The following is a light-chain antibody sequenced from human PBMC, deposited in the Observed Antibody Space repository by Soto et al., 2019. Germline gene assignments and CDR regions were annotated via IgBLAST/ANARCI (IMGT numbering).Light chain of an antibody. Sequence: GLPQPPGTLFLSPGERATLSCRASKSITNSSIAWSQQKPAQAPRLLIYDTSSRATGIPDRFSGSGSGTDFTLTISRLEPEDFSVFYCQQYGTSEIIFGQGTRLEIK. CDR2: DTS. J-gene: IGKJ5*01. CDR1: KSITNSS. V-gene: IGKV3-20*01. CDR3: QQYGTSEII.